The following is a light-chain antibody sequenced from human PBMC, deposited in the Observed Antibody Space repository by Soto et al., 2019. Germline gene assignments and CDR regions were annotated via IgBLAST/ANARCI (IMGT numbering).Light chain of an antibody. J-gene: IGKJ1*01. Sequence: DIQMTQSPSSLSASVGDRVTITCQSSQDIRRYLNWYQQTAGTAPKLLIYAASSLQSGVPSRFSGSGSGTEFTLTIRSLQSEDLAVYYCQNYHDWPPRTVGQGTKVDIK. CDR1: QDIRRY. CDR3: QNYHDWPPRT. CDR2: AAS. V-gene: IGKV1-39*02.